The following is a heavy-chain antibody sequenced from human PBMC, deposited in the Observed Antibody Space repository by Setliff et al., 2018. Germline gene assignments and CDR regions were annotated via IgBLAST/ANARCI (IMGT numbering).Heavy chain of an antibody. CDR2: IWFDGSNH. V-gene: IGHV3-33*06. D-gene: IGHD2-21*01. CDR1: GFNFSSYG. Sequence: GGSLRLSCAASGFNFSSYGMHWVRQAPGKGLEWVAAIWFDGSNHYYVDSVKGRFIISRDNSKNTLYLQMNSLRAEDTAVYFCAKESGDTTSRYSRFEHWGQGTPVTVSS. CDR3: AKESGDTTSRYSRFEH. J-gene: IGHJ5*02.